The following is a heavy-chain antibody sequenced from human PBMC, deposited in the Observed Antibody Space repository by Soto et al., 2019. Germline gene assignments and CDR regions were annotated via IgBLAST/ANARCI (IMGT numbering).Heavy chain of an antibody. V-gene: IGHV3-48*01. J-gene: IGHJ6*02. Sequence: GGSLRLSCAASGFTFSNAWMSWVRQAPGKGLEWVSYISSSSSTIYYADSVKGRFTISRDNAKNSLYLQMNSLRAEDTAVYYCAREPPHYVIDFWGQGSTVIVS. CDR3: AREPPHYVIDF. CDR2: ISSSSSTI. CDR1: GFTFSNAW.